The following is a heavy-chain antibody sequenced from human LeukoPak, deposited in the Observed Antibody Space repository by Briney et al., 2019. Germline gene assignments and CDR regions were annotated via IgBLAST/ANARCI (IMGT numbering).Heavy chain of an antibody. CDR2: ITNGGSTI. J-gene: IGHJ6*02. CDR1: GFTFSDYN. V-gene: IGHV3-11*01. Sequence: PGGSLRLSCAASGFTFSDYNMNWVRQAPGKGLEWVSYITNGGSTIHHADSVKGRFTIPRDNAKKTLYLQMNSLRAEDTAVYYCARSIGLTGGGVDVWGQGTTVTVSS. CDR3: ARSIGLTGGGVDV. D-gene: IGHD3-9*01.